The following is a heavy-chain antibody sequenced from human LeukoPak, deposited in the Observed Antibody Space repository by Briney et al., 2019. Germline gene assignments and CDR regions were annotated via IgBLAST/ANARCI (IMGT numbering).Heavy chain of an antibody. CDR2: INPNSGGT. J-gene: IGHJ5*02. CDR1: GYTFTGYY. Sequence: ASVKVSCKASGYTFTGYYMHWVRQAPGQGLEWMGWINPNSGGTSYAQKFQGRVTMTRDTSISTAYMELSRLRSDDTAVYYCARDRXVXYCXSTSCLNWFDPWGQGTLVTVSS. CDR3: ARDRXVXYCXSTSCLNWFDP. V-gene: IGHV1-2*02. D-gene: IGHD2-2*01.